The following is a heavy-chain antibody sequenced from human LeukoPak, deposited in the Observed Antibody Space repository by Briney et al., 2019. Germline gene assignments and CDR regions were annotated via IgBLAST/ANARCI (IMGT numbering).Heavy chain of an antibody. J-gene: IGHJ6*03. Sequence: SETLSLTCTVSGGSISSSSYYWGWIRQPPGKGLEWIGYIYYSGSTNYNPSLKSRVTISVDTSKNQFSLKLSSVTAADTAVYYCARVRYSSGWYSGYYMDVWGKGTTVTVSS. D-gene: IGHD6-19*01. CDR1: GGSISSSSYY. CDR2: IYYSGST. V-gene: IGHV4-61*05. CDR3: ARVRYSSGWYSGYYMDV.